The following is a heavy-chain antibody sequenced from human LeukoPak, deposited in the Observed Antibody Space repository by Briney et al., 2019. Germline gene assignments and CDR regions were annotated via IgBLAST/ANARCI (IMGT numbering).Heavy chain of an antibody. CDR3: ARGRSSYYDSGGYYYLVY. D-gene: IGHD3-22*01. J-gene: IGHJ4*02. CDR2: INNSGYT. CDR1: GYSIGSSYS. V-gene: IGHV4-59*01. Sequence: SETLSLTCIVSGYSIGSSYSWNWIRQPPGKGLEWIGNINNSGYTNNNPSLKSRVTISVDTFKNQFSLKLSSVTAADTAVYYCARGRSSYYDSGGYYYLVYWGQGTLVTVSS.